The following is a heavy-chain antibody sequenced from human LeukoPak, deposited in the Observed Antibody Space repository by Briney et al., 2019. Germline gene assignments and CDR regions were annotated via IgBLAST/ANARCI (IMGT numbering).Heavy chain of an antibody. Sequence: ASVKVSCKASGYTFTSYYIHWVRQAPGQGLEWMGWISAYNGNTNYAQKLQGRVTMTTDTSTSTAYMELRSLRSDDTAVYYCARVNEVSGRVGAVPFFYWGQGTLVTVSS. CDR2: ISAYNGNT. CDR3: ARVNEVSGRVGAVPFFY. V-gene: IGHV1-18*04. D-gene: IGHD1-26*01. CDR1: GYTFTSYY. J-gene: IGHJ4*02.